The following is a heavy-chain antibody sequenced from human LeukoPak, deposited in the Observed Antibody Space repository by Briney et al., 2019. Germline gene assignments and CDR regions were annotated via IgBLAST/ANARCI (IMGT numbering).Heavy chain of an antibody. J-gene: IGHJ5*02. CDR1: GFTFSSYA. V-gene: IGHV3-23*01. CDR3: AKNARGYGDYDWFDP. D-gene: IGHD4-17*01. CDR2: ISGSGDST. Sequence: GGSLRLSCAASGFTFSSYAMSWVRQAPGKGLEWVSAISGSGDSTYYAHSVRGRFTISRDNSKNTLYPQVNSLRAEDTAVYYCAKNARGYGDYDWFDPWGQGTLVTVSS.